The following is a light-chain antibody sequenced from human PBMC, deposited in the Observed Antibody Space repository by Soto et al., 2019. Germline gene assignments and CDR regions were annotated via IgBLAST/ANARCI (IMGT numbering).Light chain of an antibody. J-gene: IGKJ1*01. CDR1: QDIRKF. V-gene: IGKV1-33*01. CDR2: DAS. Sequence: DIQMNQSPSSLSASAGDRVTITCQASQDIRKFLNWYQKKPGRAPKLLIYDASNLERGVPSRFSGSGSGTYFTFTISSLQSEDFATYFCQQYEYLPRWTFGQGTKVDIK. CDR3: QQYEYLPRWT.